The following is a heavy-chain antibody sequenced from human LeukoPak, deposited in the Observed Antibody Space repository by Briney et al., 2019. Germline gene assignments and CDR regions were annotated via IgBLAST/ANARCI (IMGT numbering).Heavy chain of an antibody. CDR1: GFIFSTFE. Sequence: GGSLRLSCEASGFIFSTFELNWVRQAPGKGPEWVSHLSDKGGITYADSLNGRFTISRDNAKNSLYLRMTSLRAEDTAVYYCARSGGAYKPFDLWGQGTLVTVSS. D-gene: IGHD2-15*01. CDR2: LSDKGGI. V-gene: IGHV3-48*03. J-gene: IGHJ4*02. CDR3: ARSGGAYKPFDL.